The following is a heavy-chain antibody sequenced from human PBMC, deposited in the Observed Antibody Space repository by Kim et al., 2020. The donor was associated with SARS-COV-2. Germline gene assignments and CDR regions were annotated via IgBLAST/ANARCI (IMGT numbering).Heavy chain of an antibody. J-gene: IGHJ4*02. CDR1: GGSISSSSYY. CDR2: IYYSGST. Sequence: SETLSLTCTVSGGSISSSSYYWGWIRQPPGKGLEWIGSIYYSGSTYYNPSLKSRVTISVDTSKNQFSLKLSSVTAADTAVYYCARVSQAAMVTDYWGQGTLVTVSS. D-gene: IGHD5-18*01. CDR3: ARVSQAAMVTDY. V-gene: IGHV4-39*07.